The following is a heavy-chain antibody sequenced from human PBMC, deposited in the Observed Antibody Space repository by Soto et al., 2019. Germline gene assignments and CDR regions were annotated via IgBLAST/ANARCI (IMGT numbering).Heavy chain of an antibody. CDR3: AGPLTSSSSFSLRWSRYGMDV. CDR1: GFTFSSYS. D-gene: IGHD6-6*01. CDR2: ISSSSSYI. V-gene: IGHV3-21*01. Sequence: PGGSLRLSCAASGFTFSSYSMNWVRQAPGKGLEWVSSISSSSSYIYYADSVKGRFTISRDNAKNSLYLQMNSLRAEDTAVYYCAGPLTSSSSFSLRWSRYGMDVWGQGTTVTVSS. J-gene: IGHJ6*02.